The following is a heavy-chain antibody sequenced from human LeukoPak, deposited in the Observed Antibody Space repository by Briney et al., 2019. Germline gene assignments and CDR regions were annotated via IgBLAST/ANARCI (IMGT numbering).Heavy chain of an antibody. D-gene: IGHD3-10*01. CDR3: ARDTHLSYAAGFDC. J-gene: IGHJ4*02. Sequence: GGSLRLSCAASGFTFSDYYMSWIRQAPGKGLEWVANIKEDGSEKYYVDSVKGRFTISRDNAKNSLYLQMTSLRAEDTALYYCARDTHLSYAAGFDCWGQGTLVTVSS. V-gene: IGHV3-7*01. CDR1: GFTFSDYY. CDR2: IKEDGSEK.